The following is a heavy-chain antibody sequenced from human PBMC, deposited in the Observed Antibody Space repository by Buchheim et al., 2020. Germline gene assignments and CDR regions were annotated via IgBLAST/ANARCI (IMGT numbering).Heavy chain of an antibody. J-gene: IGHJ4*02. CDR1: GFTFSSYA. CDR2: ISYDGSNK. CDR3: ASSWYEGYYFDY. V-gene: IGHV3-30-3*01. Sequence: QVQLVESGGGVVQPGRSLSLSCAASGFTFSSYAMHWVRQAPGKGLEWVAVISYDGSNKYYADSVKGRFTISRDNSKNTLYLQMNSLRAEDTAVYYCASSWYEGYYFDYWGQGTL. D-gene: IGHD6-13*01.